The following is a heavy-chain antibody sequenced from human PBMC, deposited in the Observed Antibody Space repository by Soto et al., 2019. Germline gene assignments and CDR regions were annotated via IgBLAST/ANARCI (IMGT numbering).Heavy chain of an antibody. D-gene: IGHD3-22*01. J-gene: IGHJ3*02. CDR2: IIPIFGTA. CDR1: GGTFSSYA. Sequence: SVKVSCKASGGTFSSYAISWVRQAPGQGLEWMGGIIPIFGTANYAQKFQGRVTITADKSTSTAYMELSSLRSEDTAVYYCARDXAEYYYDSSGSTDAFDIWGQGTMVTVSS. CDR3: ARDXAEYYYDSSGSTDAFDI. V-gene: IGHV1-69*06.